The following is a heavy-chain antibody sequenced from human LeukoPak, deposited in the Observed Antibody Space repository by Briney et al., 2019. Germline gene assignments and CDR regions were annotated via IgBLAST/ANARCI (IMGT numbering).Heavy chain of an antibody. V-gene: IGHV3-43*02. CDR3: AKDIRDIVVVPAGYYYYMDV. J-gene: IGHJ6*03. CDR2: ISGDGDST. CDR1: GFTFDDYA. D-gene: IGHD2-2*01. Sequence: GGSLRLSCAASGFTFDDYAMHWVRQAPGKGLEWVSLISGDGDSTSYADSVKGRFTISRDNSKNSLYLQMNSLRTEDTALYYSAKDIRDIVVVPAGYYYYMDVWGKGTTVTVSS.